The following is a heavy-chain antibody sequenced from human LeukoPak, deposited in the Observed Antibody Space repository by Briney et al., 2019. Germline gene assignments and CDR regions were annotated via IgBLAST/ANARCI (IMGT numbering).Heavy chain of an antibody. D-gene: IGHD3-10*01. CDR2: IYNIVNT. Sequence: SETLSLTCTVSGDSVSSGGYYWSWLRQPPGKGLEWIGYIYNIVNTNYNPSLKSRVTISVDTSKNQFSLKLSSVTAADTAVYYCARSTKTRELPCYFDYWGQGTLVTVSS. CDR3: ARSTKTRELPCYFDY. J-gene: IGHJ4*02. CDR1: GDSVSSGGYY. V-gene: IGHV4-61*08.